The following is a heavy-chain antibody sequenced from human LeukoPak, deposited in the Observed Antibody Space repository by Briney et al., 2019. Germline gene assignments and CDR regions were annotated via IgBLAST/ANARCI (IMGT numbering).Heavy chain of an antibody. J-gene: IGHJ4*02. D-gene: IGHD3-22*01. CDR1: GGSISSYY. CDR3: ARGQWLPVYDF. V-gene: IGHV4-59*01. CDR2: IYYSGST. Sequence: SETLSLTCTVSGGSISSYYWSWIRQPPGKGLEWVGQIYYSGSTNYNPSLKSRVTISIDTSKNQFSLKLSSVTAADTAVYYCARGQWLPVYDFWGQGILVTVSS.